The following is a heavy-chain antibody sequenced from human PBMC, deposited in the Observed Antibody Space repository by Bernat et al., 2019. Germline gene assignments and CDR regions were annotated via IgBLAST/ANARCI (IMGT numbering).Heavy chain of an antibody. V-gene: IGHV4-30-4*01. Sequence: QVQLQESGPGLVKPSQTLSLTCTVSGGSISSGDYYWSWIRQPPGKGLEWIGYIYYSGSTYYNPSLKSRVTISVDTSKNQFSLKLSSVTAADTAVYYCARSPLEIVEENCFDYWGQGTLVTVSS. D-gene: IGHD3-22*01. J-gene: IGHJ4*02. CDR2: IYYSGST. CDR1: GGSISSGDYY. CDR3: ARSPLEIVEENCFDY.